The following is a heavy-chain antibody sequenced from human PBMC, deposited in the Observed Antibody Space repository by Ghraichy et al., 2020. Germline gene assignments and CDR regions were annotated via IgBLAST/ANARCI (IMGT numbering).Heavy chain of an antibody. Sequence: ASVKVSCKASGYTFTSYGISWVRQAPGQGLEWMGWISAYNGDTNYAQKLQGRVTMTTDTSTSTAYMELRSLRSDDTAVYYCARDKAYLFLDPEGYYYMDVWGKGTTVTVSS. D-gene: IGHD3/OR15-3a*01. CDR3: ARDKAYLFLDPEGYYYMDV. CDR1: GYTFTSYG. V-gene: IGHV1-18*01. J-gene: IGHJ6*03. CDR2: ISAYNGDT.